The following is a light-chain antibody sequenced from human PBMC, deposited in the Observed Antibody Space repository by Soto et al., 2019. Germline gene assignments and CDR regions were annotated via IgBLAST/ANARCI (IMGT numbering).Light chain of an antibody. V-gene: IGKV3-11*01. J-gene: IGKJ4*01. CDR2: DAS. CDR1: QSVSTF. CDR3: QQRFKWPGLT. Sequence: EIVLTQSPATLSLSPGERATLSCRASQSVSTFLAWYQQKPGQAPRLLISDASNRATGIPARFSGSGSGTDFTLTISSLEPEDFAVYYCQQRFKWPGLTFGGGTKVDIK.